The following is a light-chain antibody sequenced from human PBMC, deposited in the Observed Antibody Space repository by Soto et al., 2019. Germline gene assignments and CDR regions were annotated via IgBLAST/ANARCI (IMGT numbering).Light chain of an antibody. Sequence: EILMTQSPATLSVSPGERATLSCRASQNVNNNLAWYQQKPGQAPRLLLYGASTRATGIPARFSGSGSGTEFTLTISSLQSEDFAVYYCQQYNNWPRTFGQGTKVDIK. J-gene: IGKJ1*01. CDR1: QNVNNN. CDR3: QQYNNWPRT. V-gene: IGKV3-15*01. CDR2: GAS.